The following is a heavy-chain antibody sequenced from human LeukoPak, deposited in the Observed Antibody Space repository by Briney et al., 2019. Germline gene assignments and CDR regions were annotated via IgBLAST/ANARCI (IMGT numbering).Heavy chain of an antibody. CDR1: GRSFSGYY. V-gene: IGHV4-34*01. CDR3: ARGVITIFGARFDP. J-gene: IGHJ5*02. CDR2: INHSGST. Sequence: SETLSLTCPVYGRSFSGYYWSWIRQPPGKGLEWIGEINHSGSTNYNPSLKSRVTISVDTSKNQFSLKLSSVTAADTAVYYCARGVITIFGARFDPWGQGTLVIVSS. D-gene: IGHD3-3*01.